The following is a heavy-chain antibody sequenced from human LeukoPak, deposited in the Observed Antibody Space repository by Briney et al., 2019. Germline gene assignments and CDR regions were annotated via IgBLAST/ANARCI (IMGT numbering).Heavy chain of an antibody. J-gene: IGHJ3*02. CDR2: ISGSGGST. CDR3: ARECSSTSCFERDAFDI. V-gene: IGHV3-23*01. Sequence: GGSLRLSCAASGFTFSSYAMNWVRQAPGKGLEWVSAISGSGGSTYYADSVKGRFTISRDNSKNTLYLQMNSLRAEDTAVYYCARECSSTSCFERDAFDIWGQGTMVTVSS. D-gene: IGHD2-2*01. CDR1: GFTFSSYA.